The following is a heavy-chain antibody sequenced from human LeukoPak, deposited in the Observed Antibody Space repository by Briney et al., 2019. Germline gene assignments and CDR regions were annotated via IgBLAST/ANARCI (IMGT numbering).Heavy chain of an antibody. Sequence: SETLSLTCTVSGGSINNYYWNWIRQPAGKGLEWIGRIYTSGSTNYNPSLKSRVTMSVDTSNNQFSLKLNSVTAADTAVYYCARARTGTTDYFDYWGQGTLVTVSS. V-gene: IGHV4-4*07. CDR3: ARARTGTTDYFDY. CDR1: GGSINNYY. CDR2: IYTSGST. D-gene: IGHD1-1*01. J-gene: IGHJ4*02.